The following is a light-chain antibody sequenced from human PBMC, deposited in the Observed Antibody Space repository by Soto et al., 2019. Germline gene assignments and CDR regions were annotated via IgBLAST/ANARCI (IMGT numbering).Light chain of an antibody. CDR1: KNDIGVYDF. V-gene: IGLV2-8*01. Sequence: QSVLTQPPSASGSPGQSVTISCTGTKNDIGVYDFVSWYQHHPGKAPRLIIYEVVQRPSGVPDRFSGSKSGNTDSLTVSGLQAADEADYFCKSYAGSNTYVFGRGTKVTVL. CDR3: KSYAGSNTYV. J-gene: IGLJ1*01. CDR2: EVV.